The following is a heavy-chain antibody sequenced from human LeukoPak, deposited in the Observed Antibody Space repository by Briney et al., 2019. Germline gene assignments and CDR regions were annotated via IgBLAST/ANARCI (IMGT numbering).Heavy chain of an antibody. CDR1: GFTFSSYW. CDR2: IKQDGSEK. D-gene: IGHD5-18*01. J-gene: IGHJ3*02. Sequence: PGGSLRLSCAASGFTFSSYWMSWVRQAPGKGLEWVANIKQDGSEKYYVDSVKGRFTISRDNAKNSLYLQMNSLRAEDTAVYYCARGTDTAMVNDDAFDIWGQGTMVTVSS. V-gene: IGHV3-7*01. CDR3: ARGTDTAMVNDDAFDI.